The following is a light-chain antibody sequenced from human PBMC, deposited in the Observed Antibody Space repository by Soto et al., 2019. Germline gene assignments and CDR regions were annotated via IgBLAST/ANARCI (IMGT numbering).Light chain of an antibody. CDR3: QQYDGSIS. CDR1: QAVSNNY. J-gene: IGKJ4*01. Sequence: EIVLTQSPGTLSLSPGERGSLSCRASQAVSNNYLVWYQQKPGQAPRLLIYGVSIRAAGIPDRFSGSGSGTDFTRTISGLEPEDSGVYFCQQYDGSISFGGGSRVEIK. V-gene: IGKV3-20*01. CDR2: GVS.